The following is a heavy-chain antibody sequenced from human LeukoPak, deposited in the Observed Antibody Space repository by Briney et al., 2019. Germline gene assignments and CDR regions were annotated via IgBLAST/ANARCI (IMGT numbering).Heavy chain of an antibody. J-gene: IGHJ6*04. CDR1: GFTFSSYG. V-gene: IGHV3-23*01. D-gene: IGHD3-10*02. Sequence: GGSLRLSCAASGFTFSSYGTSWVRQAPGKGLEWVSAISGSGGSTYYADSVKGRFTISRDNAKNSLYLQMNILRAEDTAVYYCAELGITMIGGVWGKGTTVTISS. CDR2: ISGSGGST. CDR3: AELGITMIGGV.